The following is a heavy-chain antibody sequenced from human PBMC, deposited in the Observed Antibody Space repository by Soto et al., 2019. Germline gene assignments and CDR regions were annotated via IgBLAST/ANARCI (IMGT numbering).Heavy chain of an antibody. Sequence: PEETLSLTCTVSGGSISSYYWSWIRQPPGKGLEWIGYIYYSGSTNYNPSLKSRVTISVDTSKNQFSLKASDSAMYYCARLTLAQDSSGYHIFDYWGLGTLVTVSS. CDR3: ARLTLAQDSSGYHIFDY. D-gene: IGHD3-22*01. CDR2: IYYSGST. V-gene: IGHV4-59*12. J-gene: IGHJ4*02. CDR1: GGSISSYY.